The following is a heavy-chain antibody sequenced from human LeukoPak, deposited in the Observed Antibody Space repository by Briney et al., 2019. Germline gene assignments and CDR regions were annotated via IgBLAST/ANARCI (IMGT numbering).Heavy chain of an antibody. Sequence: SETLSLTCTVSGGSISSTIYYWGWIRQPPGKGLEWIGSIYYRGSTYYNPSLKSRVAISVDTSKNQFSLKLSSVTAADTAVYYCARHKDYYYSYMDVWGKGTTVTISS. CDR1: GGSISSTIYY. CDR3: ARHKDYYYSYMDV. V-gene: IGHV4-39*01. CDR2: IYYRGST. J-gene: IGHJ6*03.